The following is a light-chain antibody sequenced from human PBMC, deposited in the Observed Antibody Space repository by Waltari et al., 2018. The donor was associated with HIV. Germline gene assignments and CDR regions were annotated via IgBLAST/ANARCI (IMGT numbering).Light chain of an antibody. CDR3: STWDYSLSHYV. J-gene: IGLJ1*01. Sequence: QSALTQEASVSGTVGQKVTLSCTGNSNNIGDYAVAWYQQISHGTPKTVMFGNSLPSGIPDRFSGSKSGTTASLTSSGLQPEDEADYFCSTWDYSLSHYVFGSGTKVTVL. CDR2: GNS. V-gene: IGLV1-36*01. CDR1: SNNIGDYA.